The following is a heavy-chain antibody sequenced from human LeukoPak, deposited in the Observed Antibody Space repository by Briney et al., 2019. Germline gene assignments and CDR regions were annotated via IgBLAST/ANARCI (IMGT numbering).Heavy chain of an antibody. D-gene: IGHD6-13*01. CDR1: GFTFSSFA. CDR3: AKDLLNRIAPDY. CDR2: ITGSGGTT. J-gene: IGHJ4*02. Sequence: GGPLRLSCAAAGFTFSSFAMNWVRQAPGQWLEWVSAITGSGGTTFYADSVKGRFTIYRDNSKNTLFLQMNSLRAEDTAVYYCAKDLLNRIAPDYWGQGTLVTVSS. V-gene: IGHV3-23*01.